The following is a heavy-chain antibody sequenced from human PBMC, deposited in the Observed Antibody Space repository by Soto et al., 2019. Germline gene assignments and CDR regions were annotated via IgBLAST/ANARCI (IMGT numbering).Heavy chain of an antibody. J-gene: IGHJ5*02. CDR1: GGSISRSTYY. CDR2: IYYSGST. D-gene: IGHD2-2*02. CDR3: ARQVPAAIRLCWFDP. Sequence: PSETLSLTCTVSGGSISRSTYYWGWIRQPPGKGLEWIGSIYYSGSTYYRPSLKSRVTISVDTSKNQFSLKLSSVTAADTAVYYCARQVPAAIRLCWFDPCGQGTLVTVSS. V-gene: IGHV4-39*01.